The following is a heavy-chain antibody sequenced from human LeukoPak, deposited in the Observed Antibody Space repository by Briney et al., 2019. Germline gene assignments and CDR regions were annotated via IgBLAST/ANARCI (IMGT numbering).Heavy chain of an antibody. D-gene: IGHD3-3*01. Sequence: SETLSLTCSVSGDSVTSYYWSWIRQPPGKGLEWIGYISYSGSTNYNPSLKSRVTISVDTSTNHFSLKLTSVTAADTAVYYCARHTLRFSRFDYWGQGTLVAVSS. J-gene: IGHJ4*02. CDR2: ISYSGST. V-gene: IGHV4-59*08. CDR1: GDSVTSYY. CDR3: ARHTLRFSRFDY.